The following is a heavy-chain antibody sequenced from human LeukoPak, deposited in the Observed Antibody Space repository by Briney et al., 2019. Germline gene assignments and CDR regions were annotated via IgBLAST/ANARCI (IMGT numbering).Heavy chain of an antibody. CDR3: ARATYYYDSSGYRAVYYFDY. CDR1: GFTFSSYW. D-gene: IGHD3-22*01. J-gene: IGHJ4*02. V-gene: IGHV3-74*01. Sequence: PGGSLRLSCAASGFTFSSYWMHWVRQAPGKGLVWVSRINTDGSTTTYADSVKGRFTISRGNAKNTLSLQMNSLRAEDTALYYCARATYYYDSSGYRAVYYFDYWGQGTLVTVSS. CDR2: INTDGSTT.